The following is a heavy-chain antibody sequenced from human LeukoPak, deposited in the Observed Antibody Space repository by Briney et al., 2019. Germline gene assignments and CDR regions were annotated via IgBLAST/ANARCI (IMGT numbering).Heavy chain of an antibody. Sequence: ASVKVSCKASGYTFTGYYMHWVRQAPGQGLEWMGWINPNSSGTNYAQKFQGRVTMTRDTSISTAYMELSRLRSDDTAVYYCARKAPGGYYYYMDVWGKGTTVTVSS. V-gene: IGHV1-2*02. CDR2: INPNSSGT. J-gene: IGHJ6*03. D-gene: IGHD1-1*01. CDR3: ARKAPGGYYYYMDV. CDR1: GYTFTGYY.